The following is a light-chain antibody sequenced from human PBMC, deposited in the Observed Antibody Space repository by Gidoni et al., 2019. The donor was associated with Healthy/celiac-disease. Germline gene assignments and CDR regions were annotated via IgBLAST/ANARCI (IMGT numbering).Light chain of an antibody. CDR3: QQYDNLPFT. V-gene: IGKV1-33*01. J-gene: IGKJ3*01. CDR1: QDISNY. Sequence: DIQMTQSPSSLSASVGDRVTITCQESQDISNYLNWYQQKPGKAPKLLIYDASNLETGVASRFSGSGSGTDFTFTISSLQPEDIATYYCQQYDNLPFTFGPGTKVDIK. CDR2: DAS.